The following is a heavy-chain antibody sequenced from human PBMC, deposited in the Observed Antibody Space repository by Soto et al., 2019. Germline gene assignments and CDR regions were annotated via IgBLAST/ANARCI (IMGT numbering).Heavy chain of an antibody. Sequence: EVQLVQSGAEVRKPGESLKISCEASGYNFNTYLIAWVRQMPGKGLEWMGVIYPSDSDIRYSPSFQGQVTISADKSINTAYLQWSSLKASDSGIYYCAKTQRLSSSWSPRDNWFDPWGQGTLVTVSP. CDR1: GYNFNTYL. D-gene: IGHD6-13*01. CDR3: AKTQRLSSSWSPRDNWFDP. CDR2: IYPSDSDI. V-gene: IGHV5-51*01. J-gene: IGHJ5*02.